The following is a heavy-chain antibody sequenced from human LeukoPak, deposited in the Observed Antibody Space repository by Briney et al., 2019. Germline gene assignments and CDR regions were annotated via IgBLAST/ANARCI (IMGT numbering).Heavy chain of an antibody. Sequence: ASVKVSCKASGYTFTGYYMHWVRQAPGQGLEWMGWINPNSGGTNYAQKFQSRVTMTRDTSISTAYMELSRLRSDDTAVYYCVRGSLAMVRGALNWFDPWGQGTLVTVSS. CDR2: INPNSGGT. J-gene: IGHJ5*02. D-gene: IGHD3-10*01. V-gene: IGHV1-2*02. CDR3: VRGSLAMVRGALNWFDP. CDR1: GYTFTGYY.